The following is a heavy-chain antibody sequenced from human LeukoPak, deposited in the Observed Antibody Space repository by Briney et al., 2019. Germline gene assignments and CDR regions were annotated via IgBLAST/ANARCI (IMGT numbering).Heavy chain of an antibody. J-gene: IGHJ6*03. Sequence: GGSLRLSCAASGFTFSSYEMNWVRQAPGKGLEWVSYISSSGSTIYYADSVKGRFTISRDNAKNSLYLQMSSLRAEDTAVYYCARGSGTFSYYYMDVWGKGTTVSVSS. V-gene: IGHV3-48*03. CDR2: ISSSGSTI. CDR1: GFTFSSYE. D-gene: IGHD2/OR15-2a*01. CDR3: ARGSGTFSYYYMDV.